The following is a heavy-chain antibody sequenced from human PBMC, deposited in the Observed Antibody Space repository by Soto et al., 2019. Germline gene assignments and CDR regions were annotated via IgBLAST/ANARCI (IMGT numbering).Heavy chain of an antibody. CDR2: IYYYETT. CDR1: GASVTSGSYS. V-gene: IGHV4-61*01. J-gene: IGHJ6*02. Sequence: QVQLQESGPGLVRPSETLSLTCTVSGASVTSGSYSWSWIRQPPGKGLEWIAYIYYYETTNYNPSLKSRVTMSLDTSNNQFSLNLSSVTAADTAVYYCARVNRGGPYGLDVWGQGTTVTVSS. D-gene: IGHD2-15*01. CDR3: ARVNRGGPYGLDV.